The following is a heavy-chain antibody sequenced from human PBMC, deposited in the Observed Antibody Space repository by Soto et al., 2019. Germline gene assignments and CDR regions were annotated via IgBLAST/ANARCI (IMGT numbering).Heavy chain of an antibody. CDR1: GFTFSSYG. J-gene: IGHJ4*02. V-gene: IGHV3-30*18. CDR3: AKTKAGLVGATTTPTGY. Sequence: GGSLRLSCAASGFTFSSYGMHWVRQAPGKGLEWVAVISYDGSNKYYADSVKGRFTISRENSKNTLYLQMNSLRPEDTAVYYCAKTKAGLVGATTTPTGYWGQGTLVTVSS. D-gene: IGHD1-26*01. CDR2: ISYDGSNK.